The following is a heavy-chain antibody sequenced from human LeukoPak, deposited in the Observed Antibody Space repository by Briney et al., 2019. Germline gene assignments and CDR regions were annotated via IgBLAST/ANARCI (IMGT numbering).Heavy chain of an antibody. CDR1: GFTFSSYA. CDR3: GGSGSFF. Sequence: GGSLRLSCAASGFTFSSYAMHWVRQAPGKGLEWMAFIRSDGSNKYYADSVKGRFSISRDNSKNTLYLQMNSLRADDTAVYYCGGSGSFFWGQGTLVTVSS. V-gene: IGHV3-30*02. D-gene: IGHD6-25*01. J-gene: IGHJ4*02. CDR2: IRSDGSNK.